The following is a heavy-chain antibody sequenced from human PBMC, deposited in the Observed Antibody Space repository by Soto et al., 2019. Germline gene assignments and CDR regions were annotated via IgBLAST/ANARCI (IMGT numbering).Heavy chain of an antibody. CDR3: AHIGGWVDTFGI. V-gene: IGHV2-5*02. D-gene: IGHD2-8*01. CDR2: IYWDDDQ. Sequence: QITLRESGPTLVKPTQPLTLTCTFSGFSLSTSGVAVGWIRQPPGKALEWLAGIYWDDDQRYNPSLNSRLSITKDTSKNQVVLTMTNMDPVDTATYYCAHIGGWVDTFGIWGQGTMVTVSS. CDR1: GFSLSTSGVA. J-gene: IGHJ3*02.